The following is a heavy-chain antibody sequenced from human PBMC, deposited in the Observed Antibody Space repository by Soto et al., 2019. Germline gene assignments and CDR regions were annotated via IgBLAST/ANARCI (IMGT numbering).Heavy chain of an antibody. Sequence: QVQLVESGGGVVQPGRSLRLSCAASGFTFSSYGMHWVRQAPGKGLEWVAVISYDGSNKYYADYVKGRFTISRDNSKNTLYSKMYSLRAEDTAVYYSAKEGQYYDILTGYRSYYGMDVWGQGTTVTVSS. CDR3: AKEGQYYDILTGYRSYYGMDV. CDR1: GFTFSSYG. CDR2: ISYDGSNK. D-gene: IGHD3-9*01. J-gene: IGHJ6*02. V-gene: IGHV3-30*18.